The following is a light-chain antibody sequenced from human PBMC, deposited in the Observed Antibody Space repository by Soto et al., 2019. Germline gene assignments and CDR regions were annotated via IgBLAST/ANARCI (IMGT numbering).Light chain of an antibody. V-gene: IGLV4-69*01. J-gene: IGLJ3*02. CDR1: SGHSNYA. CDR3: QTWGTGLWV. CDR2: LNSDGSH. Sequence: QSVLTQSPSASASLGASVKLTCTLTSGHSNYAIAWHQQHPEKGPRYLMKLNSDGSHSKGDGIPDRFSGSSSGAERYLTISSLQSEDEADYYCQTWGTGLWVFGGGTKLTVL.